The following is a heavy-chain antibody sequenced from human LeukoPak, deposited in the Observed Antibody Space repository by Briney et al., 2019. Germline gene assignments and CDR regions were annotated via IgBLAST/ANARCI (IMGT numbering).Heavy chain of an antibody. CDR2: MNPDSGNT. CDR1: GYTFTSYD. D-gene: IGHD2-2*01. Sequence: ASVKVYCKASGYTFTSYDINWVRQATGQGLEWMGWMNPDSGNTGYAQKFQGRVTMTRNASISTAYMELSSLRSEDTAMYYCARGLHCSKANCRRGEWFDPWGQGTLVTVSS. CDR3: ARGLHCSKANCRRGEWFDP. V-gene: IGHV1-8*01. J-gene: IGHJ5*02.